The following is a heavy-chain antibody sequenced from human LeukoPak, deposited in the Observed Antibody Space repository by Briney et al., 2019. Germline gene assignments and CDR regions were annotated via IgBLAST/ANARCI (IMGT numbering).Heavy chain of an antibody. V-gene: IGHV5-51*01. Sequence: GESLKISCKGSGYSFTNYWSGWVRQMPGKGLEWLGYIYPSDSDTRTRPSFQGQVTISADKSMSTAYLQWSSLKASDTAMFYCARRYCSGGSCNFDYWGQGTLVTVSS. CDR3: ARRYCSGGSCNFDY. CDR1: GYSFTNYW. J-gene: IGHJ4*02. CDR2: IYPSDSDT. D-gene: IGHD2-15*01.